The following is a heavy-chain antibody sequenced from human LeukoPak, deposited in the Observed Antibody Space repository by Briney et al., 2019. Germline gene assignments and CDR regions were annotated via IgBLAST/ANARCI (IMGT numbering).Heavy chain of an antibody. Sequence: GGSLRLSCAASGFTFSSYGMHWVRQAPGKGLEWVAFIRYDGSNKYYADSVKGRFTISRDNSKNTLYLQTNSLRAEDTAVYYCAKDAEMATMYFDYWGQGTLVTVSS. CDR3: AKDAEMATMYFDY. D-gene: IGHD5-24*01. J-gene: IGHJ4*02. CDR1: GFTFSSYG. V-gene: IGHV3-30*02. CDR2: IRYDGSNK.